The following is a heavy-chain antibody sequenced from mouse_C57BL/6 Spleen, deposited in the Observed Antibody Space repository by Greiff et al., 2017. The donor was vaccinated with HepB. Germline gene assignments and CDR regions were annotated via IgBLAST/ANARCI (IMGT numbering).Heavy chain of an antibody. J-gene: IGHJ1*03. CDR1: GFTFSSYA. D-gene: IGHD1-1*01. CDR3: TRVPHYYYGSSYDWYFDV. CDR2: ISSGGDYI. V-gene: IGHV5-9-1*02. Sequence: EVQWVESGEGLVKPGGSLKLSCAASGFTFSSYALSWVRQTPEKRLEWVAYISSGGDYIYYADTVKGRFTISRDNARNTLYLQMSSLKSEDTAMYYCTRVPHYYYGSSYDWYFDVWGTGTTVTVYS.